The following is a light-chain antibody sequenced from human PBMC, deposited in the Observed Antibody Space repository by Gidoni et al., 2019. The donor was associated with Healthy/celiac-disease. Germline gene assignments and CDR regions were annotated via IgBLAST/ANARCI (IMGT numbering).Light chain of an antibody. J-gene: IGKJ3*01. V-gene: IGKV1-39*01. CDR1: QSISSY. CDR3: QQSYSTPLV. CDR2: AAS. Sequence: DIQMTQSPSSLSASVGDRVTITCRASQSISSYLNWYQQKPGKAHKLLIYAASSLQSGVPSRFSGSGSGTDFTLTISSLQPEDFATYYCQQSYSTPLVFGPGTKVDIK.